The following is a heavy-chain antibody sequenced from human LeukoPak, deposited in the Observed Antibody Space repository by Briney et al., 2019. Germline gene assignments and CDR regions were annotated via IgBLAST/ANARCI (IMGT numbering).Heavy chain of an antibody. CDR3: ATTSQGAFDI. CDR2: ISSNSSYI. V-gene: IGHV3-21*04. J-gene: IGHJ3*02. CDR1: GFTFSSYS. Sequence: GGSLRLSCAASGFTFSSYSMNWVRQAPGKGLEWVSSISSNSSYIYYADSVKGRFTISRDNAKNSLYLQMNSLRAEDMALYYCATTSQGAFDIWGQGTMVTVSS. D-gene: IGHD1-1*01.